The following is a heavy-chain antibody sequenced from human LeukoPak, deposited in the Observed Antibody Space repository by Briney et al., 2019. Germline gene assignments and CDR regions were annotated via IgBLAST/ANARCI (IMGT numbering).Heavy chain of an antibody. J-gene: IGHJ4*02. Sequence: ASAKVSCKASGYTFTSYGISWVRQAPGQALEWMGWISGYNGNTNYAQKLQGRVTMTTDTSTSTAYMELRSLRSDDTAVYYCARDFHSSGYYHYFHYWGQGTLVTVSS. CDR3: ARDFHSSGYYHYFHY. CDR2: ISGYNGNT. D-gene: IGHD3-22*01. CDR1: GYTFTSYG. V-gene: IGHV1-18*01.